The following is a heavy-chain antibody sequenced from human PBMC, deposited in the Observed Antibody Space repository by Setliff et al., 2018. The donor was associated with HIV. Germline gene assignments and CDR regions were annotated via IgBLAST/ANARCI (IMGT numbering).Heavy chain of an antibody. CDR2: IKSKTDGGTT. CDR1: GFTFSNYA. Sequence: GVLRLSCAASGFTFSNYAMSWVRQAPGEGLEWVGRIKSKTDGGTTDYAAPVKGRFTISRDDSKNTLYLQMNSLKIEDTAVYYCTRVVVVVAATFDYWGQGTLVTVSS. CDR3: TRVVVVVAATFDY. V-gene: IGHV3-15*01. D-gene: IGHD2-15*01. J-gene: IGHJ4*02.